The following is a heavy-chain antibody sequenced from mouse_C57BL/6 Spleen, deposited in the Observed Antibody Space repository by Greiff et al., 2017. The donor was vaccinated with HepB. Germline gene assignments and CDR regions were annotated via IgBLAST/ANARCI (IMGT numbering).Heavy chain of an antibody. CDR2: IYPGSGST. J-gene: IGHJ2*01. Sequence: VQLQQSGAELVKPGASVKMSCKASGYTFTSYWITWVKQRPGQGLEWIGDIYPGSGSTNYNEKFKSKATLTVDTSSSTAYMQLSSLTSEDSAVYYCARRDDGYPLLNYWGQGTTLTVSS. D-gene: IGHD2-3*01. CDR3: ARRDDGYPLLNY. CDR1: GYTFTSYW. V-gene: IGHV1-55*01.